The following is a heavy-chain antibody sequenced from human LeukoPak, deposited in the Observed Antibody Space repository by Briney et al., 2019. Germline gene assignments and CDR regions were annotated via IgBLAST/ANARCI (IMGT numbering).Heavy chain of an antibody. J-gene: IGHJ4*02. V-gene: IGHV1-2*02. D-gene: IGHD1-26*01. CDR1: GYTFTGYY. Sequence: ASVKVSCKASGYTFTGYYMHWVRQAPGQGLEWMGWINPNSGGTNYAQKFQGRVTMTRDTSISTAYMELSRLRSDDTAVYYCARDMRVGATVNYFDYWGQGTLVTVSS. CDR2: INPNSGGT. CDR3: ARDMRVGATVNYFDY.